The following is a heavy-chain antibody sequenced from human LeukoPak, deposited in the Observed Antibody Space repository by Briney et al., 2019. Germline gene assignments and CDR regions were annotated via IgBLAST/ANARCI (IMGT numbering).Heavy chain of an antibody. CDR3: ARGDFGIAVARYYMDV. CDR1: GGTFSSYA. Sequence: GSSVKVSCKASGGTFSSYAISWVRQAPGQGLEWMGRIIPIFGTANYAQKFQGRVTITTDESTSTAYMELSRLRSEDTAVYYCARGDFGIAVARYYMDVWGKGTTVTVSS. J-gene: IGHJ6*03. D-gene: IGHD6-19*01. CDR2: IIPIFGTA. V-gene: IGHV1-69*05.